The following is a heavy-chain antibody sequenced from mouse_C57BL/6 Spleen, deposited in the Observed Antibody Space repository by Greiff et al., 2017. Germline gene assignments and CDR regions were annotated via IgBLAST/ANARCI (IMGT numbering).Heavy chain of an antibody. CDR1: GFTFSDYY. D-gene: IGHD1-1*01. Sequence: EVQLVESEGGLVQPGSSMKLSCTASGFTFSDYYMAWVRQVPEKGLEWVANINYDGSSTYYLDSLKSRFIISRDNAKNILYLQMSSLKSEDTATYYCARGYVSSYTWFAYWGPVTLVTVSA. V-gene: IGHV5-16*01. CDR2: INYDGSST. J-gene: IGHJ3*01. CDR3: ARGYVSSYTWFAY.